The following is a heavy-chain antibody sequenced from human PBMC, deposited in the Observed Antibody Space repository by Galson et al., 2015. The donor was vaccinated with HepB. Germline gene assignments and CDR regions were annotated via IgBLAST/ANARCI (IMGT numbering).Heavy chain of an antibody. CDR1: GGSLNSGNW. Sequence: LSLTCAVSGGSLNSGNWWSWVRQSPGKGLEWIGEISHSGSTNYNPSLKSRVTMSVDSPRNLFSLKLTSVTAADTAVYYCARKPASIMITYGGVIPPDHYFDYWGQGTLVTVSS. CDR3: ARKPASIMITYGGVIPPDHYFDY. J-gene: IGHJ4*02. V-gene: IGHV4-4*02. CDR2: ISHSGST. D-gene: IGHD3-16*02.